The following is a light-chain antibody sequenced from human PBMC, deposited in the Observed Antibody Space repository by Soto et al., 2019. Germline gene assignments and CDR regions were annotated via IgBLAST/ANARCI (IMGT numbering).Light chain of an antibody. Sequence: EIVLTHSPGTLSLSPGEIVTLSCRASQSIDNNHLAWYQQKPGQAPRLLIHGTSNRATGIPDRFSGSGSGTDFTLTFSRLEPEDFAVYYCEYYGTSITFGGGTKVDIK. V-gene: IGKV3-20*01. CDR3: EYYGTSIT. CDR1: QSIDNNH. CDR2: GTS. J-gene: IGKJ4*01.